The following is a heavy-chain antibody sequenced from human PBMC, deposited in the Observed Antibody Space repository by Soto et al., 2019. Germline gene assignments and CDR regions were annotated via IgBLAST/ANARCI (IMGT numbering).Heavy chain of an antibody. CDR1: GFTFSSYS. Sequence: GGSLRLSCAASGFTFSSYSMHWVRQAPGKGLVWVSRVNSDGSSTSYADSVKGRFTISRDNAKNTLYLQMNSLRAEDTAVYYCVQEMATSDFDYWGQGTLVTVSS. J-gene: IGHJ4*02. D-gene: IGHD5-12*01. CDR3: VQEMATSDFDY. CDR2: VNSDGSST. V-gene: IGHV3-74*01.